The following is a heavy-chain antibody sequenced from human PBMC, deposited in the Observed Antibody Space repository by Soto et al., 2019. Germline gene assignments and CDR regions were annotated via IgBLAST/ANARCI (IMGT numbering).Heavy chain of an antibody. D-gene: IGHD2-15*01. Sequence: SETLSLTCTVSGGSISSGGYYWSWIRQHPGKGLEWIGYIYYSGSTYYNPSLKSRVTISVDTSKNQFSLKLSSVTAADTAVYYCARIDPHDCSGGSCYLYLNYWGQGTLVTVSS. CDR3: ARIDPHDCSGGSCYLYLNY. J-gene: IGHJ4*02. V-gene: IGHV4-31*03. CDR1: GGSISSGGYY. CDR2: IYYSGST.